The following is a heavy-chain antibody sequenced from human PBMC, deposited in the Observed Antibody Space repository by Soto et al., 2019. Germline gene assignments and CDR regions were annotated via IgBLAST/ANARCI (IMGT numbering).Heavy chain of an antibody. D-gene: IGHD3-10*01. J-gene: IGHJ4*02. Sequence: QVQLVQSGAEVKKPGSSVKVSCKASGGIFSTYAISWLRQSPGQGLEWMGGIIPLFGTPNYAQRIQSRVTITADESTSTAYMELSRLRSEDTAVYYCARDRDDYGSGNYYNRIDVWGQGTLVTVSS. V-gene: IGHV1-69*01. CDR1: GGIFSTYA. CDR3: ARDRDDYGSGNYYNRIDV. CDR2: IIPLFGTP.